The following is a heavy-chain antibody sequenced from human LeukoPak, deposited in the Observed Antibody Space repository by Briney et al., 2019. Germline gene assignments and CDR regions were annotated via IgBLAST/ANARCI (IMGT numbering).Heavy chain of an antibody. V-gene: IGHV3-74*01. D-gene: IGHD1-1*01. J-gene: IGHJ5*02. CDR3: AREPPRERWFDT. CDR2: INSDGGGA. CDR1: GITFGNNW. Sequence: PGGSLRLSCAASGITFGNNWMHWVRQGPGKGLVWISRINSDGGGAIYADSVKGRFTISRDNAKNSLYLQMNSLRAEDTAVYYCAREPPRERWFDTWGQGTLVTVYS.